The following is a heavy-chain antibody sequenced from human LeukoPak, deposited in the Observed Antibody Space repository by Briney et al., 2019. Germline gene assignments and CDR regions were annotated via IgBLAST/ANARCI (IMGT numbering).Heavy chain of an antibody. CDR3: ARTFDMKRFDP. CDR1: GYTFTGYY. CDR2: INSDSGFA. D-gene: IGHD3-9*01. V-gene: IGHV1-2*02. J-gene: IGHJ5*02. Sequence: ASVKVSCKASGYTFTGYYMNWVRQVPGQGLEWMGWINSDSGFAKYAQKFQGRVTMTRDTSITTVYMDLTRLTSDDTAVYYCARTFDMKRFDPWGQGTLVTASS.